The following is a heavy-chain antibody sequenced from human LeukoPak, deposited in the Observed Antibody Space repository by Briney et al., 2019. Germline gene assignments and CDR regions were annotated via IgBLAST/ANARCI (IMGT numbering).Heavy chain of an antibody. V-gene: IGHV4-59*01. Sequence: PSETLSLTCTVSGGSISSYYWSWIRQPPGKGLEWIGYIYYSGSTNYNPSLKSRVTISVDTSKNQFSLKLSSVTAADTAVYYCARDPGVVIFDYWGQGTLVTVSS. J-gene: IGHJ4*02. CDR3: ARDPGVVIFDY. D-gene: IGHD3-3*01. CDR1: GGSISSYY. CDR2: IYYSGST.